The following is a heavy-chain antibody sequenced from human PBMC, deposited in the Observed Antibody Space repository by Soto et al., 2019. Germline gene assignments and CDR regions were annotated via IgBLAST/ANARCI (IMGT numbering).Heavy chain of an antibody. CDR2: IYYTGSA. CDR1: GGSISGSVGSTSDY. J-gene: IGHJ6*02. CDR3: ARRQGNGPWGDV. V-gene: IGHV4-39*01. Sequence: QLQLQESGPGLVKPSETLSLTCTVSGGSISGSVGSTSDYWGWIRQPPGKRLEYIGSIYYTGSAYYNPSLKSRVTISVDTSKNQFSLKLSLVTAADTAVYYCARRQGNGPWGDVWGQGTTVTVSS. D-gene: IGHD1-1*01.